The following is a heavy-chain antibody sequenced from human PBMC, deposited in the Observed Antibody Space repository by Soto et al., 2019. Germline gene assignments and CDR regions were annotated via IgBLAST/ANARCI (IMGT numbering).Heavy chain of an antibody. CDR3: ARGYNWNFGNYYYGMHV. CDR1: GYTFTGYY. CDR2: INPNSGGT. V-gene: IGHV1-2*04. Sequence: ASLKVSCKASGYTFTGYYMHWVRQAPGQGLEWMGWINPNSGGTNYAQKFQGWVTMTRDTSISAAYMELSRLRSDDTAVYYCARGYNWNFGNYYYGMHVCGQGTTVTVYS. D-gene: IGHD1-7*01. J-gene: IGHJ6*02.